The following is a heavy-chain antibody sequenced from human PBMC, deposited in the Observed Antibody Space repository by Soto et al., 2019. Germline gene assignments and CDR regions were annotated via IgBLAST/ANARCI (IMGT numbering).Heavy chain of an antibody. CDR2: IYYSGST. Sequence: TVSGGSISSGGYYWSWIRQHPGKGLEWIGYIYYSGSTYYNPSLKSRVTISVDTSKNQFSLKLSSVTAADTAVYYCARGDNSLFDYWGQGTLVTVSS. CDR1: GGSISSGGYY. D-gene: IGHD1-20*01. J-gene: IGHJ4*02. CDR3: ARGDNSLFDY. V-gene: IGHV4-31*03.